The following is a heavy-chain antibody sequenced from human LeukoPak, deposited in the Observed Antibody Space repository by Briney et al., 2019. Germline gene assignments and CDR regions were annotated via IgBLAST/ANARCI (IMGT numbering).Heavy chain of an antibody. D-gene: IGHD2-2*02. V-gene: IGHV1-2*02. CDR2: INPSSGGT. Sequence: GASVKVSCKASGYTFTDYYIHWVRQAPGQGLEWMGWINPSSGGTNFAQKFQGRVTMTRDTSISTAYMGLSSLRSDDTAVYYCARRYCSSTNCYTPGFDPWGQGTLVTVSS. J-gene: IGHJ5*02. CDR3: ARRYCSSTNCYTPGFDP. CDR1: GYTFTDYY.